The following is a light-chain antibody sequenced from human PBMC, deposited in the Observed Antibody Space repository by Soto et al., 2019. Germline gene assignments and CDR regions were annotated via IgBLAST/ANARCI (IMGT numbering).Light chain of an antibody. CDR3: SSSTSSRTLYV. V-gene: IGLV2-14*01. CDR2: EVS. CDR1: SSDVGGYNY. J-gene: IGLJ1*01. Sequence: QSALTQPASVSGSPGQSITIYCTGTSSDVGGYNYVSWYQQHPGKAPKLMMYEVSNRPSGVSNRFSGSKSGNTASLTISGLKADDEADYYCSSSTSSRTLYVFGNGTKLTVL.